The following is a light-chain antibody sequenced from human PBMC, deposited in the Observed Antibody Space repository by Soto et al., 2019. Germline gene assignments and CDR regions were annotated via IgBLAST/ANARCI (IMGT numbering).Light chain of an antibody. Sequence: ELVLTQSPATLSLSPGESATLSCRASQSVTNYVAWYQQKPGQTPRLLIYDTSQRATGIPARFSGGGSGTHFTLTISSLEPEDFAVYYCFQRNKWLRTLGQGTKLEIK. V-gene: IGKV3-11*01. CDR3: FQRNKWLRT. CDR2: DTS. CDR1: QSVTNY. J-gene: IGKJ2*01.